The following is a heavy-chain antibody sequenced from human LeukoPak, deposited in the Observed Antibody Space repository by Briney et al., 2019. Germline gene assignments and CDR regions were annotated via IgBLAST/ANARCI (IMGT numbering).Heavy chain of an antibody. CDR2: MNPNSGNT. CDR3: ATSSHCSSTSCPYYYYGMDV. CDR1: GYTFTSYD. J-gene: IGHJ6*02. Sequence: ASVKVSCKASGYTFTSYDINWVRQATGQGLEWMGWMNPNSGNTGYAQKFQGRVTMTEDTSTDTAYMELSSLRSEDTAVYYCATSSHCSSTSCPYYYYGMDVWGQGTTVTVSS. V-gene: IGHV1-8*01. D-gene: IGHD2-2*01.